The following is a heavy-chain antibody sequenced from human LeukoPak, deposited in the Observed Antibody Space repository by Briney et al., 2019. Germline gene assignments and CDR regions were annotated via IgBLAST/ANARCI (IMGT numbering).Heavy chain of an antibody. CDR1: GGSISSYY. CDR2: IYYSGST. V-gene: IGHV4-59*05. CDR3: ASRGYSYGNTFDY. Sequence: SETLSLTCTVSGGSISSYYWSWIRQPPGKGLEWIGSIYYSGSTYYNPSLKSRVTISVDTSKNQFSLKLSSVTAADTAVYYCASRGYSYGNTFDYWGQGTLVTVSS. D-gene: IGHD5-18*01. J-gene: IGHJ4*02.